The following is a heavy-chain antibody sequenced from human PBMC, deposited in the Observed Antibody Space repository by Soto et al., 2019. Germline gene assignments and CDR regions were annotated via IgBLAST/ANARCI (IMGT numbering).Heavy chain of an antibody. CDR2: SRKKVDTYIM. V-gene: IGHV3-72*01. J-gene: IGHJ4*02. Sequence: EVQVVESGGGLVQPGGSLRLSCAVSGFTFSDHHMDWVRQAPGKGLEWVGRSRKKVDTYIMEYAASVKGRFTFSRDDSKHSLYLQINSLKTEDTAVYYWACDYRDYWGQGTLVTVSS. D-gene: IGHD4-17*01. CDR3: ACDYRDY. CDR1: GFTFSDHH.